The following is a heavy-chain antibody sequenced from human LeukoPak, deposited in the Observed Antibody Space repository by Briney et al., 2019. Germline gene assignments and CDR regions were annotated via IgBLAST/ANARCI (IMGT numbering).Heavy chain of an antibody. Sequence: GGSLRLSCAASGFTFSSYEMNWVRQAPGKGLEWVSYISSSGSTIYYADSVKGRFTISRDNAKNSLYLQMNSLRAEDTAVYYCARALRDDYLDCWGQGTLVTVSS. V-gene: IGHV3-48*03. D-gene: IGHD3-16*01. CDR1: GFTFSSYE. CDR2: ISSSGSTI. CDR3: ARALRDDYLDC. J-gene: IGHJ4*02.